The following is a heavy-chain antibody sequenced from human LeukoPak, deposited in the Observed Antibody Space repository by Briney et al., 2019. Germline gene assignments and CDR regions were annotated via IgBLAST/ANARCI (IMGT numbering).Heavy chain of an antibody. Sequence: GGSLRLSCAASGFTFSRNWIHWVRQAPGKGLVWVSRIKSDGSITNYADSVKGRFTISRDNAKNTLYLQMSSLRAEDTAVYYCAKIDAYWGQGTLVTASS. CDR1: GFTFSRNW. CDR2: IKSDGSIT. J-gene: IGHJ4*02. CDR3: AKIDAY. V-gene: IGHV3-74*01.